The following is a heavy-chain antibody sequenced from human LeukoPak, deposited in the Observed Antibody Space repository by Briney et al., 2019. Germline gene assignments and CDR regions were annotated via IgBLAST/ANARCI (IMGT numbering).Heavy chain of an antibody. D-gene: IGHD6-13*01. V-gene: IGHV3-15*01. CDR2: IKSKTDGGTT. Sequence: GGSLRLSCAASGFTFSNAWMSWVRQAPGKGLEWVGRIKSKTDGGTTDYAAPVKGRFTISRDDSKNTLYLQMNSLKTEDTAAYYCTTDGGSWYDYGMDVWGQGTTVTVSS. CDR3: TTDGGSWYDYGMDV. CDR1: GFTFSNAW. J-gene: IGHJ6*02.